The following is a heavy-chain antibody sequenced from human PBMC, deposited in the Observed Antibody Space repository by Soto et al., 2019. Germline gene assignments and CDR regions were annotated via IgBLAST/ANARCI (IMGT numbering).Heavy chain of an antibody. CDR2: INPSGGST. Sequence: QVQLVQSGAEVKKPGASVKVSCKASGYTFTSYYMHWVRQAPGQGLEWMGIINPSGGSTSYAQKFQGRVTMTRDPSTSTVYMELSSLRSEDTAVYYCARAMVTTYFGYYYYGMDVWGQGTTVTVSS. CDR3: ARAMVTTYFGYYYYGMDV. J-gene: IGHJ6*02. V-gene: IGHV1-46*03. CDR1: GYTFTSYY. D-gene: IGHD4-17*01.